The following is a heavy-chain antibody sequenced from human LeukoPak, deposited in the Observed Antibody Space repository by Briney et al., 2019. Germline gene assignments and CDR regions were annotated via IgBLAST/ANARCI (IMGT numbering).Heavy chain of an antibody. CDR2: MNPNSGNT. D-gene: IGHD1-26*01. V-gene: IGHV1-8*01. CDR3: ATYSGSYVELDY. CDR1: GYTFTSYD. J-gene: IGHJ4*02. Sequence: GASVKVSCKASGYTFTSYDINWVRQATGQGLEWMGWMNPNSGNTGYAQKFQGRVTMTRNTSISTAYMELSSLRSEDTAVYYCATYSGSYVELDYWGQGTLVTVSS.